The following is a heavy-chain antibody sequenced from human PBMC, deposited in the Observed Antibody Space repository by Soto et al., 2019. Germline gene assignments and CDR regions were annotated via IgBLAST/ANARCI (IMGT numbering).Heavy chain of an antibody. Sequence: EEQLVESGGGLAQPGGSLRLSCTSSGFALNTYDMNWVRQAPGKDLEWISHIATGGDRIYYADSVKGRFTISRDNARNSLYLQMNSLRDEDTALYYCAGERVLIYAPYDAFNMWGQGTLVTVSS. V-gene: IGHV3-48*03. D-gene: IGHD2-8*01. J-gene: IGHJ3*02. CDR3: AGERVLIYAPYDAFNM. CDR1: GFALNTYD. CDR2: IATGGDRI.